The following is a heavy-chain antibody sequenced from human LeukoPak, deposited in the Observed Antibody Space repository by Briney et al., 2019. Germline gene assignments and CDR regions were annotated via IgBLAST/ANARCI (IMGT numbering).Heavy chain of an antibody. CDR1: GGSFSRYY. Sequence: SETLSLTCAVDGGSFSRYYGSWIRQPPGKWLEWMGEINHTGSTNYNPSLKSRVTISVDTSKNQFSLKLSSVTAADTPVYYCARPPRRAAPGYFALWGRGTLVTVSS. CDR3: ARPPRRAAPGYFAL. CDR2: INHTGST. D-gene: IGHD2-15*01. V-gene: IGHV4-34*01. J-gene: IGHJ2*01.